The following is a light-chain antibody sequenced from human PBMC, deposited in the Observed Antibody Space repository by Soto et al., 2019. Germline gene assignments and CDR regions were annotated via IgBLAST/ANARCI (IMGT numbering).Light chain of an antibody. J-gene: IGLJ3*02. CDR3: SSSANAAPV. Sequence: QSVLTQPASVSGSPGQSITISCTGASSDVGGYFLVSWYQLHSGKAPKLMFYDGSQPPSGASSRFSGTKSDNTSSRTTSVLQAEDDADYYTSSSANAAPVFGGGTKLTVL. CDR1: SSDVGGYFL. CDR2: DGS. V-gene: IGLV2-23*01.